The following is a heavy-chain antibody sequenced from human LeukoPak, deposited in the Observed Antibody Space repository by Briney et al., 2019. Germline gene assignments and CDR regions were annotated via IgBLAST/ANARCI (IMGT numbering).Heavy chain of an antibody. Sequence: AGGSLRPSCAASGFTFSSYAMSWVRQAPGKGLEWVSAISGSGGSTYYADSVKGRFTISRDNSKNTLYLQMNSLRAEDTAVYYCAKDKTGTTLYYYYGMDVWGQGTTVTVSS. CDR1: GFTFSSYA. J-gene: IGHJ6*02. D-gene: IGHD1-7*01. CDR3: AKDKTGTTLYYYYGMDV. V-gene: IGHV3-23*01. CDR2: ISGSGGST.